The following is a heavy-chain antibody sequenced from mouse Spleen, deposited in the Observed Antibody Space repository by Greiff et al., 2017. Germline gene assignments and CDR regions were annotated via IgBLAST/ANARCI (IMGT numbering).Heavy chain of an antibody. V-gene: IGHV5-6*01. CDR3: ARHYYRSSWFAY. CDR2: ISSGGSYT. D-gene: IGHD2-14*01. CDR1: GFTFSSYG. J-gene: IGHJ3*01. Sequence: EVKLMESGGDLVKPGGSLKLSCAASGFTFSSYGMSWVRQTPDKRLEWVATISSGGSYTYYPDSVKGRFTISRDNAKNTLYLQMSSLKSEDTAMYYCARHYYRSSWFAYWGQGTLVTVSA.